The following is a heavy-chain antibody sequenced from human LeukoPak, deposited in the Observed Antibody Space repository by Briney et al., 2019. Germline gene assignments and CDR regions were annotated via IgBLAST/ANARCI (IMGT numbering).Heavy chain of an antibody. J-gene: IGHJ5*02. Sequence: PSETLSLTCTVSGGSISSYYWSWIRQPPGKGLEWIGYIYYSGSTNYNPSLKSRVTISVDTSKNQFSLKLSSMTAADTAVYYCARDNYGSGSLLLDNWFDPWGQGTLVTVSS. CDR1: GGSISSYY. CDR2: IYYSGST. V-gene: IGHV4-59*01. CDR3: ARDNYGSGSLLLDNWFDP. D-gene: IGHD3-10*01.